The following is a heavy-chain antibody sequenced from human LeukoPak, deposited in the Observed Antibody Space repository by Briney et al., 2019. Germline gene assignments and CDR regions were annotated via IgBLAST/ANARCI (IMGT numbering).Heavy chain of an antibody. CDR1: GYTFTDFY. CDR2: ISPNTRGT. D-gene: IGHD3-16*01. J-gene: IGHJ4*02. Sequence: SLKVSCKASGYTFTDFYVYWVRQAPGQGLEWMGWISPNTRGTNSAQKFQKRVTLTRDTSINTAYMELISLTSDDTAVYYCATLGLGREFDYWGQGTLVTVYS. V-gene: IGHV1-2*02. CDR3: ATLGLGREFDY.